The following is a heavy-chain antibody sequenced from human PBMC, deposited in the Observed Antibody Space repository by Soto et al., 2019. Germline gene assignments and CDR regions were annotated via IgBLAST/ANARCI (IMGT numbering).Heavy chain of an antibody. CDR1: GGSVSNNNW. CDR2: IHHSGGT. Sequence: QVQLQESGPGLVKPSGTLSLSCAVSGGSVSNNNWWSWVRQSPGIGLEWIGEIHHSGGTSYNPSLESRATLSVDKSKNELSLRLNYVTAADTAVYYCTKNSAYALDYWGLGILVTVSS. D-gene: IGHD5-12*01. J-gene: IGHJ4*02. V-gene: IGHV4-4*02. CDR3: TKNSAYALDY.